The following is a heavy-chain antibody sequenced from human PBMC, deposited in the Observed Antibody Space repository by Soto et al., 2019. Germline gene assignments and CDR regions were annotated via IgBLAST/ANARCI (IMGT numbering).Heavy chain of an antibody. D-gene: IGHD3-10*01. J-gene: IGHJ4*02. Sequence: SETLSLTCAVYGGSFSGYYWSWIRQPPGKGLEWIGEINHSGSTNYNPSLKSRVTISVDTSKNQFSLKLSSVTAADTAVYYCARVSCAMVRGVIIRWPKFEYWGQGTLVTSPQ. CDR2: INHSGST. CDR3: ARVSCAMVRGVIIRWPKFEY. V-gene: IGHV4-34*01. CDR1: GGSFSGYY.